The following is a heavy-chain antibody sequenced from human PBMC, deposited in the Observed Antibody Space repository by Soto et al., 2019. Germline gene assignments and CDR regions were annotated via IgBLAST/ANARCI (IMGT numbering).Heavy chain of an antibody. D-gene: IGHD2-2*01. Sequence: EVQLVESGGGLVQPGGSLRLSCAASGFTFSSYWMHWGRQAPGKGLVWVSRLNSDGSITSYADSVKGRFTISRDNAKNTLYLQMNSLRAEDTAVYYCAREVCSSTSCYEEYWYFDLWGRGTLVTVSS. J-gene: IGHJ2*01. CDR3: AREVCSSTSCYEEYWYFDL. V-gene: IGHV3-74*01. CDR2: LNSDGSIT. CDR1: GFTFSSYW.